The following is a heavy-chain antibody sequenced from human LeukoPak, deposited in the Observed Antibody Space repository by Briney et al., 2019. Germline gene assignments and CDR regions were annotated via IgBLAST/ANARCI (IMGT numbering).Heavy chain of an antibody. CDR3: ARVTPRAYIGY. J-gene: IGHJ4*02. V-gene: IGHV4-38-2*02. D-gene: IGHD5-12*01. CDR1: GYSISSGHY. Sequence: PSETLSLTCTVSGYSISSGHYWGWIRQPPGKGLEWIGSIYHSGSTYYNPSLKSRVTISVDTSKNQFSLKLSSVTAADMAVYYCARVTPRAYIGYWGQGTLVTVSS. CDR2: IYHSGST.